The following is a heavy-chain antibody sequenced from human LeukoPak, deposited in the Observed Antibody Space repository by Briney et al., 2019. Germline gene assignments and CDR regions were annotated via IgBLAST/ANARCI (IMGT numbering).Heavy chain of an antibody. CDR3: ARVEYCNGGSSYLVDY. V-gene: IGHV3-7*01. J-gene: IGHJ4*02. Sequence: QPGGPLRLYCAASGFTFSIYWMSWVRQAPGQGLEWVANIKQDGSDKYYVDSVKGRFNVSSDNAKNSLYLQMNSLRAEDTAIYYCARVEYCNGGSSYLVDYWGQGTLVTVSS. CDR2: IKQDGSDK. CDR1: GFTFSIYW. D-gene: IGHD2-15*01.